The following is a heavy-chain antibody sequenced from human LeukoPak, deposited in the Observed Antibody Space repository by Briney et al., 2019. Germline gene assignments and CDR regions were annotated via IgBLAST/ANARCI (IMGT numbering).Heavy chain of an antibody. CDR3: ARETSSREYDILTGYYNAYYFDY. CDR2: IKQDGSEK. CDR1: GFTFSSYW. D-gene: IGHD3-9*01. J-gene: IGHJ4*02. Sequence: GESLKISCAASGFTFSSYWMSWVRQAPGKGLEWVANIKQDGSEKYYVDSVKGRFTISRDNAKNSLYLQMNSLRAEDTAVYYCARETSSREYDILTGYYNAYYFDYWGQGTLVTVSS. V-gene: IGHV3-7*01.